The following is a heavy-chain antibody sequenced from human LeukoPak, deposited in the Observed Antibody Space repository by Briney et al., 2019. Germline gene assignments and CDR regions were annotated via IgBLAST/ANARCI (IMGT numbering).Heavy chain of an antibody. Sequence: LGGSMRLSCAASGFTFSTYWMTWVRQAPGKGLEWVANIKQDGSEKYYVDSVKGRFTISRDNSKNTLYLQMNSLRAEDTAVYYCAETYYYDSSGPGDWGQGTMVTVSS. V-gene: IGHV3-7*01. CDR1: GFTFSTYW. CDR2: IKQDGSEK. D-gene: IGHD3-22*01. CDR3: AETYYYDSSGPGD. J-gene: IGHJ3*01.